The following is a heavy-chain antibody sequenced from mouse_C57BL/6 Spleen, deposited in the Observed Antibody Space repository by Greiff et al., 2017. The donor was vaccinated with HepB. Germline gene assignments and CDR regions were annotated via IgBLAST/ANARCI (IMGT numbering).Heavy chain of an antibody. CDR1: GYSITSGYY. Sequence: EVQLQESGPGLVKPSQSLSLTCSVTGYSITSGYYWNWIRQFPGNKLEWMGYISYDGSNNYNPSLKNRISITRDTSKNQFFLKLNSVTTEDTATYYCARATFTTVVAKEGAMDYWGQGTSVTVSS. D-gene: IGHD1-1*01. J-gene: IGHJ4*01. CDR2: ISYDGSN. V-gene: IGHV3-6*01. CDR3: ARATFTTVVAKEGAMDY.